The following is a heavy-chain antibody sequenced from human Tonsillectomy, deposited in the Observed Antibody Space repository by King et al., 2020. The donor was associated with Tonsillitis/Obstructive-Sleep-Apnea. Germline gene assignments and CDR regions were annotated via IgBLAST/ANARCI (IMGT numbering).Heavy chain of an antibody. J-gene: IGHJ5*02. V-gene: IGHV3-48*03. CDR3: ARDQGWNLNWFDL. CDR2: ISSSGSTI. D-gene: IGHD1-1*01. CDR1: GFTFSSYE. Sequence: VQLVESGGGLVQPGGSLRLSCAASGFTFSSYEMNWVRQAPGKGLEWVSYISSSGSTIYYADSVKGRFTISRDNAKNSLYLQMNSLRAEDTAVYYCARDQGWNLNWFDLWGQGTLVTVSS.